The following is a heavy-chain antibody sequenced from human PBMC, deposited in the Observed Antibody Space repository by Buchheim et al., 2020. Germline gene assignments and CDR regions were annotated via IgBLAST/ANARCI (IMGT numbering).Heavy chain of an antibody. CDR2: ISGSGGST. Sequence: EVQLLESGGGLVQPGGSLRLSCAASGFTFSSYAMSWVRQAPGKGLEWVSAISGSGGSTYYADSVKGRFTISRDNSKNTLYLQMNSLRAEDTAVYYCAGQLEPRKGIVRYYYYYYGMDVWGQGTT. CDR1: GFTFSSYA. J-gene: IGHJ6*02. D-gene: IGHD1-1*01. CDR3: AGQLEPRKGIVRYYYYYYGMDV. V-gene: IGHV3-23*01.